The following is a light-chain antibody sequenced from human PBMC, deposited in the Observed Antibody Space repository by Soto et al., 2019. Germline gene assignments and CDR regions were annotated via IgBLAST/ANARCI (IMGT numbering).Light chain of an antibody. CDR2: DVG. CDR3: NSYREDHPRFYV. V-gene: IGLV2-14*03. J-gene: IGLJ1*01. Sequence: QSVLTQPASVSGSPGQSITISCTGTHSDIFYYNYVSWYQHVPGKAPKLLIYDVGSRPSGVSSRFSGSKSGNTASLAISGLQPEDEADYYCNSYREDHPRFYVFGTGTKVTVL. CDR1: HSDIFYYNY.